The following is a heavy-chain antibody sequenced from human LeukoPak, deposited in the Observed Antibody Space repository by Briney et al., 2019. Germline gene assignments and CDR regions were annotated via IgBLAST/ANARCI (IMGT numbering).Heavy chain of an antibody. Sequence: SETLSLTCTVSGGSISSYYWSWIRQPPGKGLEWIGYIYYSGGTNYNPSLKSRVTISVDTSKNQFFLKLSSVTAADTAVYYCARAESLQLYYYYGMDVWGQGTTVTVSS. CDR1: GGSISSYY. CDR2: IYYSGGT. D-gene: IGHD5-18*01. V-gene: IGHV4-59*01. CDR3: ARAESLQLYYYYGMDV. J-gene: IGHJ6*02.